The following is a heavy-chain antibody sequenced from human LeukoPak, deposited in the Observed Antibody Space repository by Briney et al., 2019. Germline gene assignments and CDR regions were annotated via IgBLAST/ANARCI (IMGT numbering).Heavy chain of an antibody. Sequence: GGSLRLSCAASGFTFSSYAMSWVRQAPGKGLEWVSAISGSGGSTYYADSVKGRFTISRNNSKNTLYLQMNSLRAEDTAVYYCAKDNDFWSGYHFDYWGQGTLVTVSS. CDR3: AKDNDFWSGYHFDY. D-gene: IGHD3-3*01. CDR1: GFTFSSYA. CDR2: ISGSGGST. V-gene: IGHV3-23*01. J-gene: IGHJ4*02.